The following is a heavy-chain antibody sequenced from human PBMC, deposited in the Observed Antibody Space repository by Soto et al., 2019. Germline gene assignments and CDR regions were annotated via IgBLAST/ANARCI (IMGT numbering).Heavy chain of an antibody. J-gene: IGHJ3*02. V-gene: IGHV3-23*01. Sequence: GGSLRLSCAVSGFICSSYDMSWVRQAPGKGLEWVSTILVGGSTHYEDSVKGRFTISRDTSKNTVYLQMNSLTAGDTAFYYCAKATATSGGAFEIYGQGTMVTVSS. D-gene: IGHD1-1*01. CDR2: ILVGGST. CDR3: AKATATSGGAFEI. CDR1: GFICSSYD.